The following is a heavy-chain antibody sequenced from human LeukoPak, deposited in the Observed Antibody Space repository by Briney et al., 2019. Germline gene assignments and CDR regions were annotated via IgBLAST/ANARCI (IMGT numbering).Heavy chain of an antibody. D-gene: IGHD3-3*01. CDR1: GFTFSSYA. CDR2: ISYDGSNK. Sequence: GGSLRLSCAASGFTFSSYAMHWVRQAPGKGLEWVAVISYDGSNKYYADSVKGRFTISRDNSKNTLYLQMNSLRAEDTAVYYCARSYYDFWSGYLVAPWFDPWGQGTLVTVSS. CDR3: ARSYYDFWSGYLVAPWFDP. J-gene: IGHJ5*02. V-gene: IGHV3-30*04.